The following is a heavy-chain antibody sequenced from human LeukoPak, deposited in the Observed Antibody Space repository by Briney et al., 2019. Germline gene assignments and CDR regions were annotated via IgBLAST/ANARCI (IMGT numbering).Heavy chain of an antibody. Sequence: PGGSLRLSCAASGFTFITYGMHWVRQAPGKGLEGVAVIWYDGSKEYYADSVKGRFTISRDNSKNTLYLQMNSLRAEDTAVYYCARELETAMVFDFWGQGTLVTVSS. D-gene: IGHD5-18*01. V-gene: IGHV3-33*01. CDR1: GFTFITYG. CDR2: IWYDGSKE. CDR3: ARELETAMVFDF. J-gene: IGHJ4*02.